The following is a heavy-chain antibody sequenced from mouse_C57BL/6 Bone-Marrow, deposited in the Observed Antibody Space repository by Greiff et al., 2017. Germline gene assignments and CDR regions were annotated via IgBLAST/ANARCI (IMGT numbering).Heavy chain of an antibody. Sequence: VQLQQSGAELVRPGTSVKVSCKASGYAFTNYLIEWVKQRPGQGLEWIGVINPGSGGTNYNEKFKGKATLTADKSSSTAYMQLSILPSEDSAVYCCARSVTTVVAPYYYAMDYWGQGTSVTVSS. D-gene: IGHD1-1*01. CDR1: GYAFTNYL. V-gene: IGHV1-54*01. CDR2: INPGSGGT. J-gene: IGHJ4*01. CDR3: ARSVTTVVAPYYYAMDY.